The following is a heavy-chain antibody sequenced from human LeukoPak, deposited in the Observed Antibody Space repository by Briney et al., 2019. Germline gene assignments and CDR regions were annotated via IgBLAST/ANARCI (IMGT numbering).Heavy chain of an antibody. D-gene: IGHD3-16*01. Sequence: GGSLRLSCEASGSGFTFGNLGMSWVRQAPGKGLEWLSGISGSGYYTYYTDSVKGRFTISRDNSKNTLYIEMNSLRAEDTAVYYCAKDGSWGDYYFYFYMDVWGKGTTVTVSS. CDR3: AKDGSWGDYYFYFYMDV. CDR2: ISGSGYYT. V-gene: IGHV3-23*01. J-gene: IGHJ6*03. CDR1: GSGFTFGNLG.